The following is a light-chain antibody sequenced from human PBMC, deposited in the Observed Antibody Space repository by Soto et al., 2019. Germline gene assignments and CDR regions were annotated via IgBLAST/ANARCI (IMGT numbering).Light chain of an antibody. CDR3: QQYNSYSRT. Sequence: DIQMTQSPSTLSASVGDRVTITCRASESISNWLAWYQQKPGKAPKLLIYKASSLERGVPSRFSGSVSGTEFTLTISSLQPDDFATYYCQQYNSYSRTFGQGTKVEIK. J-gene: IGKJ1*01. CDR1: ESISNW. CDR2: KAS. V-gene: IGKV1-5*03.